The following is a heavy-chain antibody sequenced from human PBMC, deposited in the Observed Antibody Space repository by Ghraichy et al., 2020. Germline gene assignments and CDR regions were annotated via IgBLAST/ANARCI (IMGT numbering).Heavy chain of an antibody. CDR3: ARDVAGVIDY. Sequence: ASVKVSCKASGYTLTTYYIHWVRQAPGQGLEWMGLINPSDRSTLYAQKFQDRVTMTRDTSASSVYMELSSLSSDDTAVYYCARDVAGVIDYWGQGTLVTVSS. CDR2: INPSDRST. V-gene: IGHV1-46*03. D-gene: IGHD2-21*01. CDR1: GYTLTTYY. J-gene: IGHJ4*02.